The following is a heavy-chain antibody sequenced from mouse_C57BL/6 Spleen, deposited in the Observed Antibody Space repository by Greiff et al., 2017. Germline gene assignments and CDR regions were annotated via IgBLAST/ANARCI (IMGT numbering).Heavy chain of an antibody. CDR3: ARDLDYSNFAY. J-gene: IGHJ3*01. CDR1: GFTFSSYA. D-gene: IGHD2-5*01. CDR2: ISDGGSYT. V-gene: IGHV5-4*01. Sequence: EVKLMESGGGLVKPGGSLKLSCAASGFTFSSYAMSWVRQTPEKRLEWVATISDGGSYTYYPDNVKGRFTISRDNAKNNLYLQMSHLKSEDTAMYYCARDLDYSNFAYWGQGTLVTVSA.